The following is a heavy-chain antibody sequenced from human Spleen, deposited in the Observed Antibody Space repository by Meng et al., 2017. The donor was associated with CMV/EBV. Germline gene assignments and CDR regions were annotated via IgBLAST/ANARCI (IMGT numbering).Heavy chain of an antibody. Sequence: SLKISCAASGFTFDDYAMHWVRQAPGKGLEWVSGISWNSGSIGYADSVKGRFTISRDNAKNSLYLQMNSLSAEDTALYYCAKDTAAAGRDYGMDVWGQGTTVTVSS. CDR3: AKDTAAAGRDYGMDV. J-gene: IGHJ6*02. CDR2: ISWNSGSI. CDR1: GFTFDDYA. D-gene: IGHD6-13*01. V-gene: IGHV3-9*01.